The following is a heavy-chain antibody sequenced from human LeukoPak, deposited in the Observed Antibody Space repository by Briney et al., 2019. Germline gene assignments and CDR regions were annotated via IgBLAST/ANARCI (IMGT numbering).Heavy chain of an antibody. CDR1: GYTFTSYA. J-gene: IGHJ4*02. CDR2: INAGNGNT. V-gene: IGHV1-3*01. Sequence: GALVKVSCKASGYTFTSYAMHWVCQAPGQRLEWMGWINAGNGNTKYSQKFQGRVTITRDTSASTAYMELSSLRSEDTAVYYCARAPLYGDYFDYWGQGTLVTVSS. D-gene: IGHD4-17*01. CDR3: ARAPLYGDYFDY.